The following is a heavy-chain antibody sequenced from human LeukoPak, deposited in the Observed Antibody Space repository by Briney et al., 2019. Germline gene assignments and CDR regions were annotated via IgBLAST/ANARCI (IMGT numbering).Heavy chain of an antibody. CDR3: ARDSTYCSSTSCYISYFDY. V-gene: IGHV3-30*04. Sequence: GGSLRPSCAASGFTFSSYAMHWVRQAPGKGLEWVAVISYDGSNKYYADSVKGRFTISRDNSKNTLYLQMNSLRAEDTAVYYCARDSTYCSSTSCYISYFDYWGQGTLVTVSS. CDR2: ISYDGSNK. CDR1: GFTFSSYA. J-gene: IGHJ4*02. D-gene: IGHD2-2*02.